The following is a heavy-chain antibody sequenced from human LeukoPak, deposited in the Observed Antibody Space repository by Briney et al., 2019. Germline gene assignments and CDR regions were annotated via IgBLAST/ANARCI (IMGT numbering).Heavy chain of an antibody. J-gene: IGHJ6*02. V-gene: IGHV3-30-3*01. CDR2: ISYDGSNK. CDR1: GFTFSSYA. CDR3: ARNESYDILTGYSLEDYGMDV. D-gene: IGHD3-9*01. Sequence: GGSLRLFCAASGFTFSSYAMHWDRQAPGKGLEWVAVISYDGSNKYYADSVKGRFTISRDNSKNTLYLQMNSLRAEDTAVYYCARNESYDILTGYSLEDYGMDVWGQGTTVTVSS.